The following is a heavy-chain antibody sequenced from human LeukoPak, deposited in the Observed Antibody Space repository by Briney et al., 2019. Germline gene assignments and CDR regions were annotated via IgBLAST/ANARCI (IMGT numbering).Heavy chain of an antibody. CDR3: VRDGDAYNFDY. V-gene: IGHV3-74*01. CDR1: GFTFSSYW. CDR2: IKGDGSFT. Sequence: GGSLRLSCAASGFTFSSYWMHWVRQAPGKGLVWVSRIKGDGSFTNYADSVKGRFTISRDNAKNTLYLQMNSLRAEDTAIYYSVRDGDAYNFDYWGQGTLVTVSS. J-gene: IGHJ4*02. D-gene: IGHD5-24*01.